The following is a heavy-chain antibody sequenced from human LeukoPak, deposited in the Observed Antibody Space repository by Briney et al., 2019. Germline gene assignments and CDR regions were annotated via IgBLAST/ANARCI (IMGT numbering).Heavy chain of an antibody. CDR1: GLTLSNHW. J-gene: IGHJ4*02. CDR2: IKEDGSQK. V-gene: IGHV3-7*01. Sequence: GGSLRLSCAASGLTLSNHWMSWVRQAPGKGLEWVANIKEDGSQKYYLDSVKGRFTISRDNAKNSMYLQMNSLRAEDTAVYYCARWEIRGTAHQLDYWGQGTLVTVSS. D-gene: IGHD1-7*01. CDR3: ARWEIRGTAHQLDY.